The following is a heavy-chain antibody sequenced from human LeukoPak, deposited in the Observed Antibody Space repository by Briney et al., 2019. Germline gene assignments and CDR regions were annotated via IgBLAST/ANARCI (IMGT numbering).Heavy chain of an antibody. Sequence: GGSLRLSCAASGFTFSSYSMNWVRQAPGKGLGWVSVIYSGGSTYYADSVKGRFTISRDNSKNTLYLQMNSLRAEDTAVYYCAREQTYSSGWVGGPYFDYWGQGTLVTVSS. J-gene: IGHJ4*02. CDR1: GFTFSSYS. D-gene: IGHD6-19*01. CDR2: IYSGGST. CDR3: AREQTYSSGWVGGPYFDY. V-gene: IGHV3-53*01.